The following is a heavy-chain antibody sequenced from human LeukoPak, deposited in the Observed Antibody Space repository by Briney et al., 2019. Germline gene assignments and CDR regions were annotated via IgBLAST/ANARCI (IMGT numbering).Heavy chain of an antibody. D-gene: IGHD1-14*01. V-gene: IGHV3-74*01. CDR1: GFSFSNYW. CDR3: ARDGDSTVDFDY. J-gene: IGHJ4*02. Sequence: GGSLRLSCAASGFSFSNYWMHWVRQAPGKGLVWVSRIDFDGTDSVYADSVKGRFTISRDNAKNTLYLQMNSLKAEDTVVYYCARDGDSTVDFDYWGQGTLVTVSS. CDR2: IDFDGTDS.